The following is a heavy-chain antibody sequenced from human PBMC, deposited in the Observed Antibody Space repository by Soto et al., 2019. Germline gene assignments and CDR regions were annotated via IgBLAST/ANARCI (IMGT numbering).Heavy chain of an antibody. D-gene: IGHD5-18*01. J-gene: IGHJ4*02. Sequence: QMQLVQSGPEVKKPGTSVKVSCKASGFTFTSSAVQWVRQARGQRLEWIGWIVVGSGNTNYAQKFQERVTITREMSTSTAYMELSSLRSEDTAVYYCAAGEDTAMVPALNFDYWGQGTLVTVSS. V-gene: IGHV1-58*01. CDR3: AAGEDTAMVPALNFDY. CDR2: IVVGSGNT. CDR1: GFTFTSSA.